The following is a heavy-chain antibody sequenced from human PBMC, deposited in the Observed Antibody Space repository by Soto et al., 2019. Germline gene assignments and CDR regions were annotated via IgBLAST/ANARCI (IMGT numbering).Heavy chain of an antibody. J-gene: IGHJ4*02. D-gene: IGHD5-12*01. CDR3: ARDLDGYIYF. CDR1: GYIFTDYY. V-gene: IGHV1-2*04. Sequence: ASVKVSCKASGYIFTDYYMHWVRQAPGQGLEWMGWINPNGGGTYYPQKFQGWVTMTRDTSINTAYMELTRLRSDDTAVYYCARDLDGYIYFWGQGTLVTVSS. CDR2: INPNGGGT.